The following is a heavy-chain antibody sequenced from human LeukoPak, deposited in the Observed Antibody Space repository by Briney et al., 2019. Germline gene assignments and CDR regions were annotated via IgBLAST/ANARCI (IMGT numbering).Heavy chain of an antibody. J-gene: IGHJ4*02. D-gene: IGHD6-19*01. CDR3: ARLYSSGWFLDY. CDR2: IYYSGST. V-gene: IGHV4-59*01. Sequence: SETLSLTCTVSGGSISSYYWSWIRQPPGKGLEWIGYIYYSGSTNYNPSLKSRVTISVDTSKNQFSLKLSSVTAADTAVYYCARLYSSGWFLDYWGQGTLVTVSS. CDR1: GGSISSYY.